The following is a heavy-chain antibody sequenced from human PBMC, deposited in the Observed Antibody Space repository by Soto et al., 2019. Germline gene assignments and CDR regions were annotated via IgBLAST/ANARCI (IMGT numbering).Heavy chain of an antibody. D-gene: IGHD3-10*01. CDR2: VHSDGTTT. CDR3: ARGGRGGFDL. Sequence: EVQLVESGGGLVQPGGSLRLSCAASGFTFDYYWMDWVRQAPGKGLVWVSPVHSDGTTTNYADSVKGRFTISRDNARNTVSLKMSGRRAEDTAIYYCARGGRGGFDLWGHGTVVTVSS. J-gene: IGHJ3*01. V-gene: IGHV3-74*01. CDR1: GFTFDYYW.